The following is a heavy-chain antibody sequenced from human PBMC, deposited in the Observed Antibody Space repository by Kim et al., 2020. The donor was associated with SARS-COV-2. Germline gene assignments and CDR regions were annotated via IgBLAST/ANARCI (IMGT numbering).Heavy chain of an antibody. CDR1: EFTFNSYT. D-gene: IGHD6-19*01. V-gene: IGHV3-23*01. J-gene: IGHJ4*02. Sequence: GGSLRLSCAASEFTFNSYTLNWVRQAPGKGLEWVSGINGVCSTFYADSVKGRFTISRDISKKMLYLQMNTLRADDTAVYYCVRGISSCWTFDYWGQGSPVTVSS. CDR2: INGVCST. CDR3: VRGISSCWTFDY.